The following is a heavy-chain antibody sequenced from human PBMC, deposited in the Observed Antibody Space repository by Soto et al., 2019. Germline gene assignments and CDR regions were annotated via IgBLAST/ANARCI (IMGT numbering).Heavy chain of an antibody. V-gene: IGHV1-69*06. CDR1: GGTFSSYA. J-gene: IGHJ5*02. CDR3: ARRLSGDSSGYRINWFDP. D-gene: IGHD3-22*01. Sequence: QVQLVQSGAEVQKPGSSVKVSCKASGGTFSSYAISWVRQAPGQGLEWMGGIIPIFGTANYAQKFQGRVTITADKSTTTAYMELSSLRSEDTAVYYCARRLSGDSSGYRINWFDPWGQGTLVTVSS. CDR2: IIPIFGTA.